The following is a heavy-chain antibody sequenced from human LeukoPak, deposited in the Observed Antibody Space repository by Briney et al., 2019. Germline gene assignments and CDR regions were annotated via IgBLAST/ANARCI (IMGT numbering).Heavy chain of an antibody. D-gene: IGHD6-13*01. V-gene: IGHV1-69*05. J-gene: IGHJ5*02. CDR2: IIPIFGTA. Sequence: ASVKVSCKASGGTFSSYAISWVRQAPGRGLEWMGGIIPIFGTANYAQKFQGRVTITTDESTSTAYMELSSLRSEDTAVYYCATVVGDPAAGTFGWFDPWGQGTLVTVSS. CDR1: GGTFSSYA. CDR3: ATVVGDPAAGTFGWFDP.